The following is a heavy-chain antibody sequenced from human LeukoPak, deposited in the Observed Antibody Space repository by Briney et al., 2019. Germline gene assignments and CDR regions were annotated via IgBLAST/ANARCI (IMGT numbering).Heavy chain of an antibody. CDR1: GFTFSSYT. V-gene: IGHV3-23*01. CDR2: INGGGDTT. CDR3: AKELRSHTGWPFDY. D-gene: IGHD5-12*01. J-gene: IGHJ4*02. Sequence: GGSLRLSCAASGFTFSSYTMSWVRQAPGRGLEWVSAINGGGDTTYYVDSVNGRFTISRDNSKNTLYLQVNSLTAEDTAVYYCAKELRSHTGWPFDYWGQGTLVTVSS.